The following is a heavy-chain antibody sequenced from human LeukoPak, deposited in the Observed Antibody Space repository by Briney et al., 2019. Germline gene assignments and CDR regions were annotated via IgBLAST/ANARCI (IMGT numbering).Heavy chain of an antibody. V-gene: IGHV3-48*01. D-gene: IGHD3-22*01. Sequence: GGSLILSCEASGFTFSSYSMNWVRQAPGKGLEWLSYISSISDTIYYADSVKGRFTISRDNAKNSVYLQMNSLRAEDTAVYHCARSSGYPFLDYWGQGTLVTVSS. CDR1: GFTFSSYS. J-gene: IGHJ4*02. CDR3: ARSSGYPFLDY. CDR2: ISSISDTI.